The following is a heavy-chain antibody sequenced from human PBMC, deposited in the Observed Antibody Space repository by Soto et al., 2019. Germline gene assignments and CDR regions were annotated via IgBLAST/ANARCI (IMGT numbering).Heavy chain of an antibody. CDR3: ARGGCSGGSCYRPFFSD. D-gene: IGHD2-15*01. V-gene: IGHV4-34*02. CDR2: INHSGST. J-gene: IGHJ4*02. Sequence: QVQLQQWGAGLLKPSETLSLTCAVYGGSFSDYYWSWIRQPPGKGLEWIGEINHSGSTIYNPSLKSRVTMSVDTSMIQFSLNLTSVTAADTAVYYCARGGCSGGSCYRPFFSDWGQGTLVTVSS. CDR1: GGSFSDYY.